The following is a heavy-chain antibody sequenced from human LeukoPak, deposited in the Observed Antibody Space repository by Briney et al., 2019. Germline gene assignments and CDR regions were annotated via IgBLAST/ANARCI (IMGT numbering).Heavy chain of an antibody. D-gene: IGHD3-22*01. CDR3: TTGADYYDSSGYYTYSLLAFDY. V-gene: IGHV3-15*01. J-gene: IGHJ4*02. CDR2: IKRKTDGGTT. CDR1: GFSFRNAW. Sequence: GGSLRLSSAASGFSFRNAWVSWVRHAPGKGLEWVGRIKRKTDGGTTDYAAPVKGRFNISRGDSKNTLYLEMNSLKAEDTAVYYCTTGADYYDSSGYYTYSLLAFDYWGQGTLVTVSS.